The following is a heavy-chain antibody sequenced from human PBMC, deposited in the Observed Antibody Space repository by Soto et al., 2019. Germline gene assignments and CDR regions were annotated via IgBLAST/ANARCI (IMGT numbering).Heavy chain of an antibody. CDR1: GFTFSDYG. CDR2: LSHHSYKK. Sequence: PGGSLRLSCAASGFTFSDYGLHWVRQAPGKGLEWVAFLSHHSYKKYYAVSVKGRFTVSRDNFKNTLYLQMNSLRTEDTAVYYCAKDWVGGSNRYYLEYWGQGTPVTVSS. J-gene: IGHJ4*02. D-gene: IGHD1-26*01. V-gene: IGHV3-30*18. CDR3: AKDWVGGSNRYYLEY.